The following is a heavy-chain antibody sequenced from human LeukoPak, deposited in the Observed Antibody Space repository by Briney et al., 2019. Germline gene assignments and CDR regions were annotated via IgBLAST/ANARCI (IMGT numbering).Heavy chain of an antibody. J-gene: IGHJ4*02. D-gene: IGHD2-15*01. V-gene: IGHV4-4*07. CDR1: GGSISSYY. Sequence: SETLSLTCTVSGGSISSYYWSWIRHPAGRGLEWLGRNYTSGSTNYNPSLKSRVTMSEDTSKNQFSLKLSSVTAADTAVYYCAGSAVVAATQFDYWGQGTLVTVSS. CDR2: NYTSGST. CDR3: AGSAVVAATQFDY.